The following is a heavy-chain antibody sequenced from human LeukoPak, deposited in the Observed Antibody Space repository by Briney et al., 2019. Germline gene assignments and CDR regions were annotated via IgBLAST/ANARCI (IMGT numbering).Heavy chain of an antibody. Sequence: GGSLRLSCAASGFTVSSNYMSWVRQAPGKGLEWVSVIYSGGSTYYADSVKGRFTISRDNSKNTLYLQMNSLRAEDTAVYYCARGSHYPGYIVGATRLTGGLDYWGQGTLVTVSS. CDR2: IYSGGST. CDR3: ARGSHYPGYIVGATRLTGGLDY. J-gene: IGHJ4*02. D-gene: IGHD1-26*01. V-gene: IGHV3-66*01. CDR1: GFTVSSNY.